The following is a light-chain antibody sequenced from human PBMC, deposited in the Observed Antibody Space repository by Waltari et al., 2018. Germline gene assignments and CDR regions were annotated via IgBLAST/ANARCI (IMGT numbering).Light chain of an antibody. Sequence: EIVLTQSPATLSLSPGERATLSCRASPSVSSYLAWYQQKPGQAPRLLIYDASNRATRIPARFSGSGSGTDFTLTISSLEPEDFAVYYCQQRSNWPPLTFGGGTKVEIK. V-gene: IGKV3-11*01. CDR2: DAS. CDR3: QQRSNWPPLT. J-gene: IGKJ4*01. CDR1: PSVSSY.